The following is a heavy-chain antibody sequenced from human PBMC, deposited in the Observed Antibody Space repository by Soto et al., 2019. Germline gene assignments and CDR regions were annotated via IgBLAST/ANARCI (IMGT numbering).Heavy chain of an antibody. Sequence: GGSLRLSCAASGFTFSSYAMSWVRQAPGKGLEWVSAISGSGGSTYYADSVKGRFTISRDNSKNTLYLQMNSLRAEDTAVYYCAKAHGLRGSSGNFDYWGQGTLGTVSS. CDR3: AKAHGLRGSSGNFDY. V-gene: IGHV3-23*01. J-gene: IGHJ4*02. D-gene: IGHD3-10*01. CDR1: GFTFSSYA. CDR2: ISGSGGST.